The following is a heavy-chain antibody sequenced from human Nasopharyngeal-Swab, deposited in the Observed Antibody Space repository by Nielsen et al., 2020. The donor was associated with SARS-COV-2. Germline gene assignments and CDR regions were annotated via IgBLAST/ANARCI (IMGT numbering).Heavy chain of an antibody. Sequence: KVSCKGSGYSFTSNWIGWVRQKPGKGLEWMGIIYPGDSDTRYSPSFQGQVTISADKSISTAYLQWSSLKASDTAMYYCARRGIAARLYYYYYMDVWGKGTTVTVSS. D-gene: IGHD6-6*01. V-gene: IGHV5-51*01. CDR1: GYSFTSNW. CDR2: IYPGDSDT. J-gene: IGHJ6*03. CDR3: ARRGIAARLYYYYYMDV.